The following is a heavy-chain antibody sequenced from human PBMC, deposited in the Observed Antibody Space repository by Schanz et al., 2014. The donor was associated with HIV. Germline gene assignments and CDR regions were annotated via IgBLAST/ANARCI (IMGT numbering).Heavy chain of an antibody. CDR2: ISTSNGNT. V-gene: IGHV1-18*01. CDR3: ARGAAEMATMTPWRY. J-gene: IGHJ4*02. D-gene: IGHD5-12*01. CDR1: GGSFSSSA. Sequence: QVQLVQSGAEVKKPGSSVKVSCKASGGSFSSSAINWVRQAPGQGLEWMGGISTSNGNTNYAQKLQGRVTMTTDTSTSTAYMDLRSLRSDDTAVYYCARGAAEMATMTPWRYWGQGTLVTVSS.